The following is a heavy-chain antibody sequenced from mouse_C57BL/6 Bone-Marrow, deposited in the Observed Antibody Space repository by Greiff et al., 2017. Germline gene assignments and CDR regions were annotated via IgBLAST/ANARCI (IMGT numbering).Heavy chain of an antibody. CDR1: GYTFTSYW. Sequence: QVQLQQSGAELAKPGASVKLSCKASGYTFTSYWMHWVKQRPGQGLEWIGYINPSSGYTKYNQKFKVKATLTADKSSSTAYMQLRSLTYEDSAVYYCAREGITGTPYAMDYWGQGTSVTVSS. V-gene: IGHV1-7*01. J-gene: IGHJ4*01. CDR2: INPSSGYT. CDR3: AREGITGTPYAMDY. D-gene: IGHD4-1*01.